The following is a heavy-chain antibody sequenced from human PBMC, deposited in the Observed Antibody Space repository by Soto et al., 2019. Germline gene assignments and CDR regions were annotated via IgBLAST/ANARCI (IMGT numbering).Heavy chain of an antibody. CDR1: AFTFSRYS. V-gene: IGHV3-21*06. J-gene: IGHJ4*02. CDR2: ISSGGNTK. CDR3: ARVAY. Sequence: EVQLVESGGGLVKPGGSLRLSCVASAFTFSRYSINWFRQAPGKGLEWVSSISSGGNTKSYANSVKGRFTISRDNAKNSLYLEMNSLRPEDTAVYYCARVAYWGQGTLVTVSS.